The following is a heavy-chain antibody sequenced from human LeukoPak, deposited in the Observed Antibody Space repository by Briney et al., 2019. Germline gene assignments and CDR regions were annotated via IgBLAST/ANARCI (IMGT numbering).Heavy chain of an antibody. CDR3: AKDRFRSGYSLPNDAFDI. CDR1: GFTFSSYA. V-gene: IGHV3-23*01. D-gene: IGHD3-22*01. J-gene: IGHJ3*02. Sequence: HTGGSLRLSCAASGFTFSSYAMSWVRQAPGKGLEWVSAISGSGGSTYYADSVKGRFTISIDNSKNTLYLQMNSLRAEDTAVYYCAKDRFRSGYSLPNDAFDIWGQGTMVTVSS. CDR2: ISGSGGST.